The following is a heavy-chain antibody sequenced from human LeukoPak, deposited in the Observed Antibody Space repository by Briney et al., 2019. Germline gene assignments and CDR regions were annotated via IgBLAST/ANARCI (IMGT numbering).Heavy chain of an antibody. D-gene: IGHD3-22*01. V-gene: IGHV5-51*01. CDR2: IYPGDSDT. CDR3: ARLGSYDSSGYYYFSWFDP. CDR1: GYNFTSYW. Sequence: GESLQISCKCSGYNFTSYWIGWVRQLPGKGLEWMGIIYPGDSDTRYSPSFQGQVTISADKSTSTAYLQWSSLKASDTAMYYCARLGSYDSSGYYYFSWFDPWGQGTLVTVSS. J-gene: IGHJ5*02.